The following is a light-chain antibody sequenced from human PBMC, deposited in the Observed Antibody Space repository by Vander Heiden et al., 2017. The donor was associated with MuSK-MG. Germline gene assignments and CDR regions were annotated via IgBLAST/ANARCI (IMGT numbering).Light chain of an antibody. V-gene: IGKV1-39*01. Sequence: DIQMTQSPSSLSASVGDRITITCRTSQSISSYLNWYQQKPGNAPKLLNYAASRLQSGVPSMFSGSGSGTDSTLTISRLQPEDFANYYRQQSYSTLTFGRRTKVEIK. CDR3: QQSYSTLT. J-gene: IGKJ4*01. CDR1: QSISSY. CDR2: AAS.